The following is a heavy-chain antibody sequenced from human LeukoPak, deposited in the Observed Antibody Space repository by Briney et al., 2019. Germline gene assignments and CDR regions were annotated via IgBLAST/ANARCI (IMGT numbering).Heavy chain of an antibody. V-gene: IGHV1-3*01. D-gene: IGHD2-15*01. CDR2: IDGGNGDT. J-gene: IGHJ4*02. Sequence: WIDGGNGDTRFSQKFQDRVSFTRDTFATTVYMEVTSLRSEDTAVYYCARDQSRDIRVDFDYWGQGTLVTVSS. CDR3: ARDQSRDIRVDFDY.